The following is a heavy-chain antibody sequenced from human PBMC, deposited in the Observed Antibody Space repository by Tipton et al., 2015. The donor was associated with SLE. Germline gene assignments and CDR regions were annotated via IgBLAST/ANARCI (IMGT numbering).Heavy chain of an antibody. J-gene: IGHJ1*01. CDR1: GGSFTGYY. CDR2: INHRGST. V-gene: IGHV4-34*01. Sequence: TLSLTCAVYGGSFTGYYWSWIRQPPGKGLEWIGEINHRGSTNYNPSLKSRVTISVDTSKNQFSLKLSSVTAADTAVYYCARHDYSSSSEYFQHWGQGTLVTVSS. CDR3: ARHDYSSSSEYFQH. D-gene: IGHD6-6*01.